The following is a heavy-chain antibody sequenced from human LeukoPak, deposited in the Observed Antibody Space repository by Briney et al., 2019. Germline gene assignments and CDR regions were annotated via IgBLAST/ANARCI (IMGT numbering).Heavy chain of an antibody. J-gene: IGHJ4*02. CDR2: IYTSGST. CDR3: ARGVLGVTDY. CDR1: GGSISSGSYY. V-gene: IGHV4-61*02. Sequence: PSETLSLTCTVSGGSISSGSYYWSWIRQPAGKGLEWIGRIYTSGSTNYNPSLKSRVTISVDTSKNQFSLKLSSVTAADTAVYYCARGVLGVTDYWGQGTLVTVSS. D-gene: IGHD3-3*01.